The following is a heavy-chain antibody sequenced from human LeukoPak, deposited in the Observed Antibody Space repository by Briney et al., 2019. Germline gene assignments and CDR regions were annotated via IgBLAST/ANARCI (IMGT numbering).Heavy chain of an antibody. Sequence: GESLKISCQGSGYSFTSYWIGWVRQMPGKGLEWTAIIYPGDSATRYSPSFQGQVTISADKSISTAYLQWSSLKASDTGMYYCARSPQGAFDIWGQGTMVTVSS. CDR3: ARSPQGAFDI. CDR2: IYPGDSAT. J-gene: IGHJ3*02. V-gene: IGHV5-51*01. CDR1: GYSFTSYW.